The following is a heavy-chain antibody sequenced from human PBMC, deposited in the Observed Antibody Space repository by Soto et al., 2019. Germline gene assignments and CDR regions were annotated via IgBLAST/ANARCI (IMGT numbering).Heavy chain of an antibody. V-gene: IGHV4-39*01. CDR3: ARRRQQLVQDY. CDR1: GGSISSSSYY. Sequence: SETLSLTCTVSGGSISSSSYYWGWIRQPPGKGLEWIGSIYYSGGTYYNPSLKSRVTISVDTSKNQFSLKLSSVTAADTAVYYCARRRQQLVQDYWGQGTLVTVSS. D-gene: IGHD6-13*01. J-gene: IGHJ4*02. CDR2: IYYSGGT.